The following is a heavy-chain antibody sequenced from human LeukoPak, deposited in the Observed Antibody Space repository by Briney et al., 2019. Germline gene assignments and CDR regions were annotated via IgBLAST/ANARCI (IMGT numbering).Heavy chain of an antibody. CDR1: GYTFTCYY. J-gene: IGHJ4*02. CDR3: ARGPHRQLGFDY. Sequence: ASVKVSCKASGYTFTCYYMHWVRQAPGQGLEWMGWINPNSGGTNYAQKFQGWVTMTRDTSISTAYMELSRLRSDDTAVYYCARGPHRQLGFDYWGQGTLVTVSS. CDR2: INPNSGGT. D-gene: IGHD6-6*01. V-gene: IGHV1-2*04.